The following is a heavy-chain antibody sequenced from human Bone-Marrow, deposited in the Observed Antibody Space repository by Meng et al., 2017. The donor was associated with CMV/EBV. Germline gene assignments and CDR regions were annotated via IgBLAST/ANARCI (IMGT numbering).Heavy chain of an antibody. CDR3: ARGNLEYFQH. D-gene: IGHD1-14*01. V-gene: IGHV1-69*10. J-gene: IGHJ1*01. CDR1: GGTFSSYA. CDR2: IIPILGIA. Sequence: SVKVSCKASGGTFSSYAISWVRQAPGQGLEWMGGIIPILGIANYAQKFQGRVTITTDESTSTAYMELSSLRSEDTAVYYCARGNLEYFQHWGQGTLVTVSS.